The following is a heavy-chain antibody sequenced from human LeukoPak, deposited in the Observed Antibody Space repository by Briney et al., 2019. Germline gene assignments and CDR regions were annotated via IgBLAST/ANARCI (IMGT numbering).Heavy chain of an antibody. CDR1: GYTFTSYG. CDR3: ARSYYDSSGSPGDY. J-gene: IGHJ4*02. CDR2: ISAYNGST. Sequence: ASVKVSCKASGYTFTSYGISWVRQAPGQGLEWMGWISAYNGSTNYAQKLQGRVTMTTDTSTSTAYMELRSVRSDDTAVYYCARSYYDSSGSPGDYWGQGTLVTVSS. D-gene: IGHD3-22*01. V-gene: IGHV1-18*01.